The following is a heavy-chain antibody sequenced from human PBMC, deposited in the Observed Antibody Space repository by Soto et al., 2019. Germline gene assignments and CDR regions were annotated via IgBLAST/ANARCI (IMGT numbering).Heavy chain of an antibody. CDR2: INPNGGVT. CDR3: ARDLHPYFGPGSLHGFFDY. V-gene: IGHV1-2*02. CDR1: GYAFIDHY. J-gene: IGHJ4*02. Sequence: QGQLVQSGAEVKKPGASVKVSCKASGYAFIDHYIHWLRQAPEQGLDWMGWINPNGGVTKYSQKFQGRVTMTGDTSISTVDMDMSGLRSDDMAVYYCARDLHPYFGPGSLHGFFDYWGQGTLVTVSS. D-gene: IGHD3-10*01.